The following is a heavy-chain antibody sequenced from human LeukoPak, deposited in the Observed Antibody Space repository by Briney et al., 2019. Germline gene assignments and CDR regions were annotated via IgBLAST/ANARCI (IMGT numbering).Heavy chain of an antibody. D-gene: IGHD4-23*01. CDR3: ASSYGGPNWFDP. J-gene: IGHJ5*02. V-gene: IGHV4-39*07. Sequence: KPSETLSLTCTVSGGSISSSSYYWGWIRQPPGKGLEWIGSIYYSGSTYYNPSLKSRVTISVDTSKNQFSLKLSSVTAADTAVYYCASSYGGPNWFDPWGQGTLVTVSS. CDR1: GGSISSSSYY. CDR2: IYYSGST.